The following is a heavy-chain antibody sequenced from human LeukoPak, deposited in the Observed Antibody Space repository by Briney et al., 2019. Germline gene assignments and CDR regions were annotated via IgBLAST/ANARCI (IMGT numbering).Heavy chain of an antibody. CDR2: INGAVTTT. CDR3: ARSDWFDP. V-gene: IGHV3-74*01. CDR1: GFTFSSYW. Sequence: GGSLRLSCAASGFTFSSYWMHWVRQAPGKGLVWVSRINGAVTTTTYADSVKGRFTISRDNAKNTLYLQMNSLRAEDTAIYYCARSDWFDPWGQGTLVTVSS. J-gene: IGHJ5*02.